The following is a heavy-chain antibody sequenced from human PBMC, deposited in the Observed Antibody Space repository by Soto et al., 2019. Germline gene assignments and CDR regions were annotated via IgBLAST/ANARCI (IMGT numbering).Heavy chain of an antibody. CDR2: IRSKIYGETI. Sequence: GGSLRLSCTASGFTFGDYAMSWFRQAPGKGLEWVSIIRSKIYGETIEYAASVKGRFTISRDDSKSIAYLQMNSLKTEDTAVYYCSKTTHYFDSWGQGTLVTVSS. J-gene: IGHJ4*02. CDR3: SKTTHYFDS. D-gene: IGHD2-15*01. V-gene: IGHV3-49*03. CDR1: GFTFGDYA.